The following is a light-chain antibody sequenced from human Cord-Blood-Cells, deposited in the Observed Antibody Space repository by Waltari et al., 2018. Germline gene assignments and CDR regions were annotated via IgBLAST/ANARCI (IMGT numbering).Light chain of an antibody. CDR3: QQYDNLPYT. J-gene: IGKJ2*01. V-gene: IGKV1-33*01. Sequence: DIQMTQSPSSLSASVGERVTITFQASQDISNYLNWYQQKPGKAPKLLIYDASNLETGVPSRFSGSGSGTDFTFTISSLQPEDIATYYYQQYDNLPYTFGQGTKLEIK. CDR2: DAS. CDR1: QDISNY.